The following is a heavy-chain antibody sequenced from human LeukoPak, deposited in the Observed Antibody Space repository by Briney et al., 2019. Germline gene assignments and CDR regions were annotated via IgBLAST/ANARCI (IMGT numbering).Heavy chain of an antibody. CDR1: GGSISSSSYY. Sequence: NPSETLSLTCTVSGGSISSSSYYWDWIRQPPGKGLEWIGGIYYSGSTYYNPSLKSRVTISVDTSKNQFSLKLSSVTAADTAMYYCAREPRIAATKWFDPWGQGTLVTVSS. V-gene: IGHV4-39*07. J-gene: IGHJ5*02. CDR3: AREPRIAATKWFDP. CDR2: IYYSGST. D-gene: IGHD6-6*01.